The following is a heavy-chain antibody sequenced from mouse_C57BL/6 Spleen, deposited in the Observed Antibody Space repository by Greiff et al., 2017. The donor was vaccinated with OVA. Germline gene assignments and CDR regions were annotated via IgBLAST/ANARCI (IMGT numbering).Heavy chain of an antibody. CDR2: IHPNSGST. Sequence: VQLQQPGAELVKPGASVKLSCKASGYTFTSYWMHWVKQRPGQGLEWIGMIHPNSGSTNYNEKFKSKATLTVDKSSSTAYMQLSSLTSEDSAVYYCAGEDYYGSFDYWGQGTTLTVSS. CDR3: AGEDYYGSFDY. V-gene: IGHV1-64*01. D-gene: IGHD1-1*01. CDR1: GYTFTSYW. J-gene: IGHJ2*01.